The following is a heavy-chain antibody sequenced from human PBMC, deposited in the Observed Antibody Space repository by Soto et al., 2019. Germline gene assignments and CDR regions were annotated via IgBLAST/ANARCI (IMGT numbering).Heavy chain of an antibody. J-gene: IGHJ4*01. CDR2: ISYDSGAI. CDR1: GFTFDEYA. D-gene: IGHD4-17*01. Sequence: GGSLRLSCAASGFTFDEYAMHWVRQAPGKGLEWVSGISYDSGAIGYADSVQGRVTNSRDNTSNSLFLQLNSLRSDDTAFHYCEKDSDGNHGHDFWGLGTLVTVS. V-gene: IGHV3-9*01. CDR3: EKDSDGNHGHDF.